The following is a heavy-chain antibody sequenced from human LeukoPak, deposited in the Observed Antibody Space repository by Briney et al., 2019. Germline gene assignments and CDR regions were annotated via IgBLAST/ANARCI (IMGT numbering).Heavy chain of an antibody. Sequence: SETLSLTCTVSGGSLSSGDYYWSWIRQPPGKGLEWIGYIYYSGSTYYNPSLKSRVTISGDASKNQFSLKLSSVTAADTAVYYGARDGDSSSSDAGWFDPWGQGTLVTVSS. D-gene: IGHD6-6*01. CDR1: GGSLSSGDYY. J-gene: IGHJ5*02. CDR3: ARDGDSSSSDAGWFDP. V-gene: IGHV4-30-4*08. CDR2: IYYSGST.